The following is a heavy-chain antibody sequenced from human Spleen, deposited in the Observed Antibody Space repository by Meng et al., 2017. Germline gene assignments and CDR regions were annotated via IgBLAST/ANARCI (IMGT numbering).Heavy chain of an antibody. J-gene: IGHJ4*02. D-gene: IGHD1-1*01. V-gene: IGHV4-34*01. CDR1: GWTFSCYY. CDR2: IYHIGST. CDR3: SIGPTTRAHVFYY. Sequence: LQPWVAGLLGPSETLSPACSVYGWTFSCYYWSWIRLPPGKGLEVIGEIYHIGSTYYNPSFNCRVSIAVDKSNNHFSQKRSSVTSADTAVYYFSIGPTTRAHVFYYCGQETLVTVSS.